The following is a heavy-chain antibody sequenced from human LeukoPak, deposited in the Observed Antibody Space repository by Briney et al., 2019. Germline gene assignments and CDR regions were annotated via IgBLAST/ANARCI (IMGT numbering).Heavy chain of an antibody. D-gene: IGHD3-22*01. CDR3: ARHEVVVVIRVSYFDY. CDR1: GGSISSSSYY. Sequence: DPSETLSLTCTVSGGSISSSSYYWGWIRQPPGKGLEWIGSIYYSGSTYYNPSLKSRVTISVDTSKNQFSLKLSSVTAADTAVYYCARHEVVVVIRVSYFDYWGQGTLVTVSS. CDR2: IYYSGST. J-gene: IGHJ4*02. V-gene: IGHV4-39*01.